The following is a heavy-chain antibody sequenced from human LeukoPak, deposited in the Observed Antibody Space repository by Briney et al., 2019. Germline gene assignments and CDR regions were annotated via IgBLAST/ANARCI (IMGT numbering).Heavy chain of an antibody. CDR3: ARTADASRLQNRYFDY. J-gene: IGHJ4*02. CDR1: GYTFTSYA. CDR2: INTNTGNP. D-gene: IGHD4-11*01. V-gene: IGHV7-4-1*02. Sequence: GASVEVSCKASGYTFTSYAMNWVRQAPGQGLEWMGWINTNTGNPTYAQGFTGRFVFSLDTSVSTAYLQISSLKAEDTAVYYCARTADASRLQNRYFDYWGQGTLVTVSS.